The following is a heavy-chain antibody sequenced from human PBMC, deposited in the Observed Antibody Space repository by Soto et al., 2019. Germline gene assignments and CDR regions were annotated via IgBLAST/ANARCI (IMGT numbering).Heavy chain of an antibody. CDR3: ERTSDGSGPDY. Sequence: SETLSLTCTVSAGSISSSSYYWGWIRQPPGKGLEWIGSIYYSGSTYYNPSLKSRVTISVDTSKNQFSLKLSSVTAADTAVYYCERTSDGSGPDYWGQGNRVS. D-gene: IGHD3-10*01. V-gene: IGHV4-39*01. CDR2: IYYSGST. J-gene: IGHJ4*02. CDR1: AGSISSSSYY.